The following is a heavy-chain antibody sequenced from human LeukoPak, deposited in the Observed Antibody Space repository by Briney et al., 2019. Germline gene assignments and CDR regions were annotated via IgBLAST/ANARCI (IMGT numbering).Heavy chain of an antibody. CDR3: ARLSSPPYCYGSGRENWFDP. CDR2: IDYSGST. V-gene: IGHV4-39*01. CDR1: GGSISSSSYY. D-gene: IGHD3-10*01. Sequence: SETLSLTCTVSGGSISSSSYYWGWIRQPPGKGLEGIGSIDYSGSTYYNPSLKSRVTISVDTTKNQFSLKLRSVNAADTAVYYCARLSSPPYCYGSGRENWFDPWGQGTLVTVSS. J-gene: IGHJ5*02.